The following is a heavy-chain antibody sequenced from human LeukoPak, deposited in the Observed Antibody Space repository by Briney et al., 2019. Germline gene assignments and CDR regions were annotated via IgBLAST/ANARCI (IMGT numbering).Heavy chain of an antibody. CDR1: GYSISSGYY. CDR2: IYHSGST. Sequence: SETLSLTCTVSGYSISSGYYWGWIRQPPGKGLEWIGSIYHSGSTYYNPSLKSRVTISVDTSKNQFSLKLSSVTAADTAVYYCARVAWFQPPYFDYWSQGTLVTVSS. D-gene: IGHD3-22*01. V-gene: IGHV4-38-2*02. CDR3: ARVAWFQPPYFDY. J-gene: IGHJ4*02.